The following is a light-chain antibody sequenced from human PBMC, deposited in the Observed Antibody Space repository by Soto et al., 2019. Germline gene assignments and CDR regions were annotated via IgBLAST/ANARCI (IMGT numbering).Light chain of an antibody. Sequence: EIVITQSPATLSVSPGERATLSCRASQSVSSNLAWYQQKPGQAPRLLIYGASTRATGIPARFSGSGSGTDFILTINSLEPEDFAVYYCQQRSVWPLTFGQGTKVDI. CDR1: QSVSSN. CDR3: QQRSVWPLT. CDR2: GAS. J-gene: IGKJ1*01. V-gene: IGKV3-15*01.